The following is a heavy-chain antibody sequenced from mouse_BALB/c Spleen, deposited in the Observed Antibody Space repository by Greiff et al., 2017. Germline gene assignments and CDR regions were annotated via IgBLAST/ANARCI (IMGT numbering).Heavy chain of an antibody. V-gene: IGHV1-54*01. J-gene: IGHJ2*01. Sequence: QVQLQQSGAELVRPGTSVKVSCKASGYAFTNYLIEWVKQRPGQGLEWIGVINPGSGGTNYNEKFKGKATLTADKSSSTAYMQLSSLTSDDSAVYFCARGPIYDGYYVVDYWGQGTTLTVSS. D-gene: IGHD2-3*01. CDR1: GYAFTNYL. CDR3: ARGPIYDGYYVVDY. CDR2: INPGSGGT.